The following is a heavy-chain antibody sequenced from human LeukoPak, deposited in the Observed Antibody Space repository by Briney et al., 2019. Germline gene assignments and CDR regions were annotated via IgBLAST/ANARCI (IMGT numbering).Heavy chain of an antibody. D-gene: IGHD3-16*01. CDR3: ARVGGTINFDY. J-gene: IGHJ4*02. V-gene: IGHV4-39*07. CDR1: GGSISSSSYY. CDR2: IYYSGST. Sequence: SETLFLTCTVSGGSISSSSYYWGWIRQPPGKGLEWIGSIYYSGSTYYNPSLKSRVTISVDTSKNQFSLKLSSVTAADTAVYYCARVGGTINFDYWGQGTLVTVSS.